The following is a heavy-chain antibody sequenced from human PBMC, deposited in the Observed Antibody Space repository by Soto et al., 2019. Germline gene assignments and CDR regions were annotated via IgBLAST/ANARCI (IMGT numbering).Heavy chain of an antibody. CDR1: GFTFISYA. V-gene: IGHV3-23*01. Sequence: GGSLRLSCAASGFTFISYAMSWVRQTPGKGLEWVSGISGSGNNTFYADSVKGRFTISRDNSKNTLYLQMNGLRAEDTAIYYCAKQWISVADSPRNWFDPWGQGTLVTVSS. D-gene: IGHD6-19*01. CDR2: ISGSGNNT. CDR3: AKQWISVADSPRNWFDP. J-gene: IGHJ5*02.